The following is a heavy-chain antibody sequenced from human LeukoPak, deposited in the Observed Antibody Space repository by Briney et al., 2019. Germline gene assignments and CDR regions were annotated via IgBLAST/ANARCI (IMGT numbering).Heavy chain of an antibody. CDR1: GFTFSSYA. Sequence: EGSLRLSCAASGFTFSSYAMSWVRQAPGKGLEWVSAISGSGGSTYYADSVKGRFTISRDNSKNTLYLQMNSLRAEDTAVYYCATKPDIVVVPAADYWGQGTLVTVSS. CDR3: ATKPDIVVVPAADY. CDR2: ISGSGGST. J-gene: IGHJ4*02. D-gene: IGHD2-2*01. V-gene: IGHV3-23*01.